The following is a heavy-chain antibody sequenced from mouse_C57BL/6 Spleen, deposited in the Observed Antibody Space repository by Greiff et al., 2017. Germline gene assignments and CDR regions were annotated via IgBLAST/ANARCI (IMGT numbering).Heavy chain of an antibody. CDR3: ARSGAVVAPGYAMDY. V-gene: IGHV1-72*01. Sequence: QVQLQQPGAELVKPGASVKLSCKASGYTFTSYWMHWVKQRPGRGLEWIGRIDPNSGGTKYNEKLQSKATLTVDKPSSTADMQLSSLTAEDSAVYYCARSGAVVAPGYAMDYWGQGTSVTVSS. CDR1: GYTFTSYW. D-gene: IGHD1-1*01. CDR2: IDPNSGGT. J-gene: IGHJ4*01.